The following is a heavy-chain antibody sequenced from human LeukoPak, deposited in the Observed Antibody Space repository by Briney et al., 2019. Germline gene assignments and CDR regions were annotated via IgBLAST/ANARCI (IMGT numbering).Heavy chain of an antibody. J-gene: IGHJ4*02. D-gene: IGHD3-3*01. V-gene: IGHV3-23*01. CDR3: ARDYYDFWSGYFYFDY. CDR1: GFALGSFV. CDR2: IRSSGGDT. Sequence: GGSLRLSCAASGFALGSFVMSWVRQAPAKGLEWVSTIRSSGGDTYYADSVKGRFTISRDSSKNTLYLQMSSLRAEDTAVYYCARDYYDFWSGYFYFDYWGQGTLVTVSS.